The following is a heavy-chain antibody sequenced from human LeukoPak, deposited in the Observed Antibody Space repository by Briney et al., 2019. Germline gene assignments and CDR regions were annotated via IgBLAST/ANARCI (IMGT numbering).Heavy chain of an antibody. Sequence: GGSLRLSCTTSGFTFGDYPINWFPQAPGKGLEWVGFIRSKGYGGATEYAASVKGRFTISRDDSKSIAYLQMNSLKTEDTAVYYCTRGGVAVIWGQGTLVTVSS. D-gene: IGHD6-19*01. CDR3: TRGGVAVI. J-gene: IGHJ4*02. V-gene: IGHV3-49*03. CDR2: IRSKGYGGAT. CDR1: GFTFGDYP.